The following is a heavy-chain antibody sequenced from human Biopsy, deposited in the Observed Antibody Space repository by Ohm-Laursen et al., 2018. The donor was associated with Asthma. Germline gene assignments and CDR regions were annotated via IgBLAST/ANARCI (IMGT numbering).Heavy chain of an antibody. J-gene: IGHJ3*02. CDR3: ARTYYDFLTGQVNDAFGI. D-gene: IGHD3-9*01. Sequence: GASVKVSCKASGYTFINYAIHWVRQAPGQRLEWMGWINAGNGNTKYSQKAQGRVTITRDTSASTAYMDLSSLRSEDTAVYYCARTYYDFLTGQVNDAFGIWGQGTMVTVSS. V-gene: IGHV1-3*01. CDR2: INAGNGNT. CDR1: GYTFINYA.